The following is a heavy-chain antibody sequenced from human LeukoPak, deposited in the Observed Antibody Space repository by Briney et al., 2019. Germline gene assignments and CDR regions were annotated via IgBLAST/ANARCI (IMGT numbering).Heavy chain of an antibody. J-gene: IGHJ6*02. V-gene: IGHV4-59*01. D-gene: IGHD3-10*01. CDR3: ARAGSYSPYYYYGMDV. Sequence: SETLSLTCAVYGGSFSGYYWSWIRQPPGKGLEWIGYIYYSGSTNYNPSLKSRVTISVDTSKNQFSLKLSSVTAADTAVYYCARAGSYSPYYYYGMDVWGQGTTVTVSS. CDR2: IYYSGST. CDR1: GGSFSGYY.